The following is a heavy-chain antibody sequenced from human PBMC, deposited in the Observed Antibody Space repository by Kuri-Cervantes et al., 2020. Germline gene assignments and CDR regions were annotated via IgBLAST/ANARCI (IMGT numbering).Heavy chain of an antibody. J-gene: IGHJ5*02. D-gene: IGHD4-17*01. Sequence: GGSLRLSCAASRFTFNSYAMSWVRQAPGKGLEWVSGISGSGGSTYYADSVKGRFTISRDNSKNTLYLQMNSLRAEDTAVYYYARAPLGYGDERPNWFDPWGQGTLVTVSS. CDR1: RFTFNSYA. CDR3: ARAPLGYGDERPNWFDP. V-gene: IGHV3-23*01. CDR2: ISGSGGST.